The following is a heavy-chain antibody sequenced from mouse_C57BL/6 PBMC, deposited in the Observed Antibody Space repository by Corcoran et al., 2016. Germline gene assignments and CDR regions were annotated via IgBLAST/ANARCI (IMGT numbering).Heavy chain of an antibody. V-gene: IGHV1-80*01. CDR2: IYPGDGDT. CDR1: GYAFSSYW. J-gene: IGHJ3*01. Sequence: QVQLQQSGAELVKPGASVKISCKASGYAFSSYWMNWVKQRPGKGLEWIRQIYPGDGDTNYNGKFKGKATLTADKSSSTAYMQLSSLTSEDSAVYFCARISSQATFAYWGQGTLVTVSA. CDR3: ARISSQATFAY. D-gene: IGHD3-2*02.